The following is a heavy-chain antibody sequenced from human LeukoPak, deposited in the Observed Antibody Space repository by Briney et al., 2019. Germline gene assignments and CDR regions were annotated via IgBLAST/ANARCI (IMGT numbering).Heavy chain of an antibody. V-gene: IGHV4-38-2*02. CDR2: IYHGGST. D-gene: IGHD6-19*01. CDR3: ARDRAQQWLVKGEFDY. CDR1: GYSISSGYY. Sequence: SETLSLTCTVSGYSISSGYYWGWIRQPPGKGLEWIGSIYHGGSTYYNPSLKSRVTISVDTSKNQFSLKLSSVTAADTAVYYCARDRAQQWLVKGEFDYWGQGTLVTVSS. J-gene: IGHJ4*02.